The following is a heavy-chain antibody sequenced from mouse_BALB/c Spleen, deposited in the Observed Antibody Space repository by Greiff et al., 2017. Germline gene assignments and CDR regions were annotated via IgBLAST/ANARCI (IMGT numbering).Heavy chain of an antibody. D-gene: IGHD1-1*01. J-gene: IGHJ1*01. CDR3: TRDEDYYGSRGYFDV. Sequence: DVHLVESGGGLVKPGGSLKLSCAASGFTFSSYTMSWVRQTPEKRLEWVATISSGGSYTYYPDSVKGRFTISRDNAKNTLYLQMSSLKSEDTAMYYCTRDEDYYGSRGYFDVWGAGTTVTVSS. CDR1: GFTFSSYT. V-gene: IGHV5-6-4*01. CDR2: ISSGGSYT.